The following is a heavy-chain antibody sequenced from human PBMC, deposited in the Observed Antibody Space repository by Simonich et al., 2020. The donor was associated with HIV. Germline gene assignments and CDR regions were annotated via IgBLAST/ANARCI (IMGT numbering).Heavy chain of an antibody. CDR3: ARGFYQRLYYFDY. Sequence: QVQLQQWGAGLLKPSETLSLICAVYGGSFSGYYWSWIRQPPGEGREWIGEINHSGSTNYNPSLKSRVTISVDTSKNQFSLKLSSVTAADTAVYYCARGFYQRLYYFDYWGQGTLVTVSS. V-gene: IGHV4-34*01. J-gene: IGHJ4*02. CDR2: INHSGST. CDR1: GGSFSGYY. D-gene: IGHD2-2*01.